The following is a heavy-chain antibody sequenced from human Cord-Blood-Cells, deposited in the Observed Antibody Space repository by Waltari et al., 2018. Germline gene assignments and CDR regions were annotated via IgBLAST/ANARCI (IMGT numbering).Heavy chain of an antibody. CDR3: AKKGKQLVSYWYFDL. Sequence: EVQLLESGGGLVQPGGSLRLSCAASGFTFSSYAMSWVRQAPGKGLEWVAAISGSGGSTYYADSVKGRFTISRDNSKNTLYLQMNSLRAEDTAVYYCAKKGKQLVSYWYFDLWGRGTLVTVSS. CDR2: ISGSGGST. CDR1: GFTFSSYA. J-gene: IGHJ2*01. V-gene: IGHV3-23*01. D-gene: IGHD6-6*01.